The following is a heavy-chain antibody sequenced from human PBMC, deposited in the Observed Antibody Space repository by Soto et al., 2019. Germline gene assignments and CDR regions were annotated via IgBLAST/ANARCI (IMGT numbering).Heavy chain of an antibody. V-gene: IGHV4-59*02. CDR1: CGSVSDYY. CDR3: ARHYSSGSRNWFDP. J-gene: IGHJ5*02. Sequence: SETLSLTCNVSCGSVSDYYWSWIRQAPGKGLEWIGYIHYRGVINYNPSLKSRVTMSVDPSKNQFSLNLRSVTTADTAVYFCARHYSSGSRNWFDPWGQGTLVTVSS. D-gene: IGHD6-19*01. CDR2: IHYRGVI.